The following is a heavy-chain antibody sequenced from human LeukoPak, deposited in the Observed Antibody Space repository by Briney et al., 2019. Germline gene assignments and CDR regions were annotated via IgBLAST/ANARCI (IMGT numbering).Heavy chain of an antibody. CDR3: ARIVYGEYYYDSSGYYVDDY. CDR1: GFTFSGYA. D-gene: IGHD3-22*01. CDR2: ISGGDDST. Sequence: GGSLRLSCAASGFTFSGYAMSWVRQAPGKGLEWVSAISGGDDSTYYADSVKGRFTISRDNSKNTLYLQMNSLRADDTAVYYCARIVYGEYYYDSSGYYVDDYWGQGTLVTVSS. J-gene: IGHJ4*02. V-gene: IGHV3-23*01.